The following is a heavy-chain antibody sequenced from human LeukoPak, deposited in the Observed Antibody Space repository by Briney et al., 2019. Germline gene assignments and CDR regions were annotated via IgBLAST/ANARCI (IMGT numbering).Heavy chain of an antibody. CDR1: GFTFSRYW. Sequence: GGSLRLSCEASGFTFSRYWMAWVRQAPGKGLEWVAIIKQEGGEKHYADSVRGRFSISRDNAQKLLYLQMHSLRAEDTAVYYCARERLWEPMPPDRWGQGTLVTVSS. CDR2: IKQEGGEK. D-gene: IGHD1-26*01. J-gene: IGHJ4*02. V-gene: IGHV3-7*01. CDR3: ARERLWEPMPPDR.